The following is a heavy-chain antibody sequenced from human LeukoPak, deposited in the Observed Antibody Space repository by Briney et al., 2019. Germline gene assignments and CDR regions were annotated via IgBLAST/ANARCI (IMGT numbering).Heavy chain of an antibody. CDR1: GFTFSDHY. CDR3: ARVDYDWFDP. Sequence: PGGSLRLSCAASGFTFSDHYMDWVRQAPGKGLEWAGRTRNKANSYTTEYAASVKGRFTISRDDSKNSLYLQMNSLKTEDTAVYYCARVDYDWFDPWGQGTLVTVSS. CDR2: TRNKANSYTT. V-gene: IGHV3-72*01. D-gene: IGHD4-17*01. J-gene: IGHJ5*02.